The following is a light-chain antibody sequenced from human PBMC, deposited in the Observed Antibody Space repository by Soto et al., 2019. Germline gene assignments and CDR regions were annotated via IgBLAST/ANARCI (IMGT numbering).Light chain of an antibody. CDR3: QQYGSSPWT. CDR2: AAS. CDR1: QSFSSSY. V-gene: IGKV3-20*01. Sequence: EDVLTQSPGTLYLSPGERATLCCRASQSFSSSYFAWYQQKPGQAPRLLIYAASRRATGIPDRFSGSGSGTDFTLTISRLEPEDFAVYYCQQYGSSPWTFGQGTKVDI. J-gene: IGKJ1*01.